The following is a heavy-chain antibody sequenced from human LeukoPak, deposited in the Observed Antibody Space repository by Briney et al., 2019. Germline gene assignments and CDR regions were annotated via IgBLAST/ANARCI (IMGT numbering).Heavy chain of an antibody. CDR3: AKAPYDTSGFSSPNYFDY. CDR1: GFTFSSYA. V-gene: IGHV3-23*01. D-gene: IGHD3-22*01. CDR2: ITASGVTT. J-gene: IGHJ4*02. Sequence: GGSLRLSCAASGFTFSSYAMSWVRQAPGKGLEWISTITASGVTTYYADSVKGRFTISRDNSKNTLFLQMNSLRAEDTAVYHCAKAPYDTSGFSSPNYFDYWGQGTLVTVSS.